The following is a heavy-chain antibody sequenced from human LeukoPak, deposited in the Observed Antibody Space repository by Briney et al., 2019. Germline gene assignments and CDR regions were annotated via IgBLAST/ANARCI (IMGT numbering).Heavy chain of an antibody. Sequence: PGGSLRLSCTASGFTFSSYAMSWVRQAPGKGLEWVAAVNGNGHTTYYADSVKGRFAISRDNSGNTVYLQLNSLRAEDTAIYYCAKESPYGNNRLYYFDYWGQGTLVTASS. CDR3: AKESPYGNNRLYYFDY. V-gene: IGHV3-23*01. CDR1: GFTFSSYA. D-gene: IGHD4-11*01. J-gene: IGHJ4*02. CDR2: VNGNGHTT.